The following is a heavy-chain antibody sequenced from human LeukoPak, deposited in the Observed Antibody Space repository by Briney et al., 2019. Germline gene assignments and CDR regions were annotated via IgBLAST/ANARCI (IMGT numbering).Heavy chain of an antibody. CDR2: ISASDVST. Sequence: GGSLRLSCAASGFTFSSYEMNWVRQAPGKGLEWVSSISASDVSTYYADSVKGRFTISRDNAKNSLYLQMNSLRVEDTALYYCARESLVDYNFYYMDVWGKGTTVTVSS. J-gene: IGHJ6*03. CDR1: GFTFSSYE. CDR3: ARESLVDYNFYYMDV. D-gene: IGHD1-26*01. V-gene: IGHV3-48*03.